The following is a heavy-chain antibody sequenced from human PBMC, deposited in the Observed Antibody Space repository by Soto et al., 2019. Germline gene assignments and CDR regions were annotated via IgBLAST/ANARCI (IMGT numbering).Heavy chain of an antibody. J-gene: IGHJ5*02. V-gene: IGHV1-69*12. CDR2: IIPIFGTA. Sequence: QVQLVQSGAEVKKPGSSVKVSCKASGGTFSSYAISWVRQAPGQGLEWMGGIIPIFGTANYAQKFQGRVTITAAESKSTAYIELSRLRSEDTAVYYCARWSGITRKRFDPWGQGTLVTVSS. D-gene: IGHD3-10*01. CDR3: ARWSGITRKRFDP. CDR1: GGTFSSYA.